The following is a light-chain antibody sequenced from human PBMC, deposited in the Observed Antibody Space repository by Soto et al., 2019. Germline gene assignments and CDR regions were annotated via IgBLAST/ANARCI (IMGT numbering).Light chain of an antibody. V-gene: IGKV1-6*01. J-gene: IGKJ1*01. CDR1: QGIRND. CDR2: AAS. CDR3: LQDYNYPRT. Sequence: AIQMTQSPSSLSASVGYRVTITCRASQGIRNDLGWYQQKPGKAPKLLIYAASSLQSGVPSRFRGSGSGTDFTLTISSLQPEDFETYYCLQDYNYPRTFGQGTKVDIK.